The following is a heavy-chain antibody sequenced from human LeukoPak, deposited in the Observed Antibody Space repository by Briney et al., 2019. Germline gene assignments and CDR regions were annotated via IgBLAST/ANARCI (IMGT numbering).Heavy chain of an antibody. CDR2: TYYRSKWYN. D-gene: IGHD6-25*01. CDR3: ASGRGPKGFHPRGYYYYYMDV. J-gene: IGHJ6*03. CDR1: GDSVSSNSAA. Sequence: SQTLSLTCAISGDSVSSNSAAWNWIRQSPSRGLEWLGRTYYRSKWYNDYAVSVKSRITINPDTSKNQFSLQLNSVTPEDTAVYYCASGRGPKGFHPRGYYYYYMDVWGKGTTVTISS. V-gene: IGHV6-1*01.